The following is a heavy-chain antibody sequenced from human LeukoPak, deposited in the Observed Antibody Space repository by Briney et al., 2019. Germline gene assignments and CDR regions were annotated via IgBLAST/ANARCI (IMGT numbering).Heavy chain of an antibody. J-gene: IGHJ3*02. CDR1: GGSISSGGYY. Sequence: KASETLSLTCTVSGGSISSGGYYWSWIRQHPGKGLEWIGYIYYSGSTYYNPSLKSRVTISVDTSKNQFSLKLSSVTAADTAVYYCARAMTTVTSSPRVHDAFDIWGQGTMVTVSS. CDR3: ARAMTTVTSSPRVHDAFDI. V-gene: IGHV4-31*03. CDR2: IYYSGST. D-gene: IGHD4-17*01.